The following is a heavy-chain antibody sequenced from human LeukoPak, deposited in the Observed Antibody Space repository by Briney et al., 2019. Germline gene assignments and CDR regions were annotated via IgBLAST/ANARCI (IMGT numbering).Heavy chain of an antibody. CDR3: ARGLGYCSGGSCYYDY. Sequence: GGSLRLSCAAAGFTFSSYGMHWVRQAPGKGLEWVAVIWYDGSNKYYADSVKGRFTISRDNSKNTLYLQMNSLRAEDTAVYYCARGLGYCSGGSCYYDYWGQGTLVTVSS. CDR2: IWYDGSNK. V-gene: IGHV3-33*01. J-gene: IGHJ4*02. CDR1: GFTFSSYG. D-gene: IGHD2-15*01.